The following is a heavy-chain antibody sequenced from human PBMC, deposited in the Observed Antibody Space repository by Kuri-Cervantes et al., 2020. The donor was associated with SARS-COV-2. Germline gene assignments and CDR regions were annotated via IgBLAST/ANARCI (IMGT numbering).Heavy chain of an antibody. Sequence: GESLKISCAASGFTFSSYAMHWVRQAPGKGLGWVAVISYDGNSKYYSDSVKGRFTISRDTSKNTLYLQINSLRAEDTAVYYCARDKDDGSGDGFDYWGQGTPVTVSS. V-gene: IGHV3-30-3*01. J-gene: IGHJ4*02. CDR3: ARDKDDGSGDGFDY. CDR1: GFTFSSYA. D-gene: IGHD3-10*01. CDR2: ISYDGNSK.